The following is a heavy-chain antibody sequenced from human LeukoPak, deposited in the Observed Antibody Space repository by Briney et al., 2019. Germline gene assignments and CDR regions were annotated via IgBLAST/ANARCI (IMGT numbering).Heavy chain of an antibody. CDR2: TYYSGRT. V-gene: IGHV4-59*01. Sequence: PSETLSLTCTVSGGSMTYYYWAWLRQPPGKPLEWIGYTYYSGRTDYNPSLKGRVSISVDRSRSSNQFSLTLSSVTAADTAVYYCARVSSVITTSFDYWGQGILVTVSS. J-gene: IGHJ4*02. CDR3: ARVSSVITTSFDY. CDR1: GGSMTYYY. D-gene: IGHD3-22*01.